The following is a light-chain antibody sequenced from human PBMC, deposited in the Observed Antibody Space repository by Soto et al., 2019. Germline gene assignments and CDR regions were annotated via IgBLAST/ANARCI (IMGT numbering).Light chain of an antibody. CDR1: QSVLYNANNKNY. CDR3: QQYYSTSLT. V-gene: IGKV4-1*01. Sequence: IVMTQSPDSLAVSLGERATINCKSSQSVLYNANNKNYLAWYQQKPGQPPNLLIYWASTRESGVPDRFSGSGSGTDFTLTITSLQAEDVAVYYCQQYYSTSLTFGGGTKVEIK. J-gene: IGKJ4*01. CDR2: WAS.